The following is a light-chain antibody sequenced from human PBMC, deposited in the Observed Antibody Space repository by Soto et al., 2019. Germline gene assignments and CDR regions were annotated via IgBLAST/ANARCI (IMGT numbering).Light chain of an antibody. CDR2: TAS. J-gene: IGKJ4*01. CDR1: QSISNY. V-gene: IGKV1-39*01. Sequence: DIQMTQSPSSLSASVGDRVTITCRASQSISNYLNWYQQKPGTAPKLLIYTASSLQSGVPSRFSGSGSGTDSTLTISSLQPEDFATYYCQQSHSTPLTFGGGTKVEIK. CDR3: QQSHSTPLT.